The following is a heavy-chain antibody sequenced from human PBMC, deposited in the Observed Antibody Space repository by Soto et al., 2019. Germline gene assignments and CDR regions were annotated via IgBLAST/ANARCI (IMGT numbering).Heavy chain of an antibody. J-gene: IGHJ6*02. D-gene: IGHD6-13*01. CDR3: ARDRATAAAGIYYYYGMDV. CDR2: IYSGGST. Sequence: GGSLRLSCAASGFTVSSNYMSWVRQAPGKGLEWVSVIYSGGSTYYADSVKGRFTISRDNSKNTLYLQMNSLRAEDTAVYYCARDRATAAAGIYYYYGMDVWGQGTTVTVSS. V-gene: IGHV3-53*01. CDR1: GFTVSSNY.